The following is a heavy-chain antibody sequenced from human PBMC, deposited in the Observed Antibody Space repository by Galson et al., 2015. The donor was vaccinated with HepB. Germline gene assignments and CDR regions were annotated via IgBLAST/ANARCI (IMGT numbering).Heavy chain of an antibody. CDR3: AKFFSERYSLAFDS. CDR2: THPGDSDT. Sequence: QSGAEVKKPGESLKISCKASGYSFSSYWIGWVRQMPGKGLEWMGITHPGDSDTRYSPSFQGQVTISADKFSSTAYLQWSSLRAEDTALYYCAKFFSERYSLAFDSWGQGTLVTASS. V-gene: IGHV5-51*03. D-gene: IGHD1-26*01. J-gene: IGHJ4*02. CDR1: GYSFSSYW.